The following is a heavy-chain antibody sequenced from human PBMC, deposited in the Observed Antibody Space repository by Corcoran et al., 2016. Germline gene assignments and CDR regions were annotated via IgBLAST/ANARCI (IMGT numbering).Heavy chain of an antibody. J-gene: IGHJ3*01. V-gene: IGHV3-74*01. Sequence: EVQLVESGGGLVQTGGSLRLSCAASGFTFSSYWMYWVRQVPGKGLVWVSRVNSDGTTTSYADSVKGRFTISRDNAKSTLYLQMNSLRAEDTAIYYCARGPYSYDSSAYYSVWGQGTMVGVSS. D-gene: IGHD3-22*01. CDR2: VNSDGTTT. CDR3: ARGPYSYDSSAYYSV. CDR1: GFTFSSYW.